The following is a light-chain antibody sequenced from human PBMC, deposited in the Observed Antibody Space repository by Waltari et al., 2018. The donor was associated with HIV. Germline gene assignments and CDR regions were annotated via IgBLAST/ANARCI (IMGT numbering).Light chain of an antibody. CDR1: NSDVGFYNL. CDR3: SSYTNIDTLV. Sequence: QSALTQPASVSGSPGQSITISCTGTNSDVGFYNLVSWYRHHPGMAPPLVIYGGDRRPSGVSDRFSGSKSGNTASLTISTLQAEDEADYYCSSYTNIDTLVFGGGTKLTVL. J-gene: IGLJ3*02. CDR2: GGD. V-gene: IGLV2-14*01.